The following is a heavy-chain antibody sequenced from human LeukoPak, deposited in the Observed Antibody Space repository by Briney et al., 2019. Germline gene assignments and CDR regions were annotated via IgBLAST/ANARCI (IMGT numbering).Heavy chain of an antibody. CDR3: ASVHDIVVIPDAAIDD. J-gene: IGHJ4*02. V-gene: IGHV3-21*01. D-gene: IGHD2-2*01. CDR2: ISSGGSNM. CDR1: VFTFSEYS. Sequence: GGSLRLSCALSVFTFSEYSMHCVPRAPGRGLECVSCISSGGSNMYYADSVRGRFTVSRDNGNNLLYLQMNSVRADDTAVDSCASVHDIVVIPDAAIDDWGQGTMVTVSS.